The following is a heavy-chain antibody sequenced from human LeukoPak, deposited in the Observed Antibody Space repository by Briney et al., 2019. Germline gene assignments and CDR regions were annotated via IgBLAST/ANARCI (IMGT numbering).Heavy chain of an antibody. Sequence: SQTLSRTCAISGDSGSSNSAAWNWLRQSPSRGLEWLGRTYYRSKWYNDYAVSVKSRITINPDTSKNQFSLQLNSVTPEDTAVYYCARSGRTTLSYQFDYWGQGTLVTVSS. V-gene: IGHV6-1*01. CDR1: GDSGSSNSAA. J-gene: IGHJ4*02. CDR3: ARSGRTTLSYQFDY. D-gene: IGHD2/OR15-2a*01. CDR2: TYYRSKWYN.